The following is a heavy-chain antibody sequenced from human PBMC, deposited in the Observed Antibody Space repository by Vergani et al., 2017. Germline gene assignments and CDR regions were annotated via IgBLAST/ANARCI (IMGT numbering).Heavy chain of an antibody. J-gene: IGHJ4*02. CDR3: GGGSDNYN. Sequence: EVKLLQPEGAVVQPGGPLRPLCVASGFPFSSHAMSWVHPGHGQGLEWVSSIKNTGDSTHYADSVKGRFTISRDNSKNTRYLQMNSLRVEDTAVYYCGGGSDNYNWGQGTLVTVSS. D-gene: IGHD5-24*01. CDR1: GFPFSSHA. V-gene: IGHV3-23*01. CDR2: IKNTGDST.